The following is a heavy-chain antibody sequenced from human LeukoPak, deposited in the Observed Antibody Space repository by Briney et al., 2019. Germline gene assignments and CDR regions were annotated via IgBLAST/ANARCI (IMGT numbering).Heavy chain of an antibody. D-gene: IGHD4-17*01. J-gene: IGHJ4*02. CDR2: ISYDGSNK. V-gene: IGHV3-30-3*01. CDR3: ARALRGFDY. Sequence: PGGSLRLSCAASGFTFRSYAMLWVRQAPGKGLEGVAVISYDGSNKYYADSVKGRFTISRDNSKNTPYLQMNSLRAEDATVYYCARALRGFDYWGQGTLLTVSS. CDR1: GFTFRSYA.